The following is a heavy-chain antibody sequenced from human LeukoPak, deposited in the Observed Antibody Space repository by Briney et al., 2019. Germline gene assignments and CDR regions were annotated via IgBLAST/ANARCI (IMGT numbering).Heavy chain of an antibody. CDR2: ISYDGSNK. CDR3: ARGSVPAGPGNWFDP. CDR1: GFTFSSYA. J-gene: IGHJ5*02. Sequence: GGSLRLSCAASGFTFSSYAMHWVRQAPGKGLEWVAVISYDGSNKYYADSVKGRFTISRDNSKNTLYLQMNSLRAEDTAVYYCARGSVPAGPGNWFDPWGQGTLVTVSS. D-gene: IGHD2-2*01. V-gene: IGHV3-30-3*01.